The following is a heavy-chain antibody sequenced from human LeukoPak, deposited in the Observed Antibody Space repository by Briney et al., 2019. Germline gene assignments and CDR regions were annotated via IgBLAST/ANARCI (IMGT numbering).Heavy chain of an antibody. D-gene: IGHD3-9*01. V-gene: IGHV1-46*01. Sequence: ASVKVSCKASGYTFTSYYMHWVRQAPGQGLEWMGIINPSGGSTSYAQKFQGRVTMARDMSTSTVYMELSSLRSEDTAVYYCARDSHYDILTGTADDAFDIWGQGTMVTVSS. CDR1: GYTFTSYY. J-gene: IGHJ3*02. CDR3: ARDSHYDILTGTADDAFDI. CDR2: INPSGGST.